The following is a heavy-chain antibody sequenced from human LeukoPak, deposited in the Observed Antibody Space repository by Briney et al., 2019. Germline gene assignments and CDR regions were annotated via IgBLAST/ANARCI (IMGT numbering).Heavy chain of an antibody. J-gene: IGHJ6*02. D-gene: IGHD3-22*01. CDR1: GYTFTSYG. V-gene: IGHV1-18*01. CDR2: ISAYNGNT. CDR3: ARTIDSSGYSAYYYYGMDV. Sequence: ASVKVSCKASGYTFTSYGISWVRQAPGQGLEWMGWISAYNGNTNYAQKLQGRVTMTTDTSTSTAYMELRSLRSDDTAVYYCARTIDSSGYSAYYYYGMDVWGQGTTVTVSS.